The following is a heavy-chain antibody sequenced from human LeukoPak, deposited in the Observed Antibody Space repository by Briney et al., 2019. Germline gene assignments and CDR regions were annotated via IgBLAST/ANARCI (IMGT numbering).Heavy chain of an antibody. CDR3: ARWGPDFWSDYYPFDY. J-gene: IGHJ4*02. Sequence: ASVNVSFKSSGYSFISYGISWVRQAPGQGLEWMGWISGHNGQTSYAQKLQGRVTMTTETSTSTVYMELRSLRSDDTAVYYCARWGPDFWSDYYPFDYWGQGTLVIVSS. V-gene: IGHV1-18*01. D-gene: IGHD3-3*01. CDR1: GYSFISYG. CDR2: ISGHNGQT.